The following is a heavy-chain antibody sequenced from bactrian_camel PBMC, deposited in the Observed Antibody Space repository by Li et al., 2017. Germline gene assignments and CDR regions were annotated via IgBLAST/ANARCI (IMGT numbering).Heavy chain of an antibody. V-gene: IGHV3S31*01. CDR2: IDTDGRSM. Sequence: DVQLVESGGDSVQVGGSLRLSCTVSGITISEYAMAWFRQAPGKEREGVAAIDTDGRSMYANSVKGRFTVSKDTAKTTLYLQLNTLKTEDTAMYYCAWTCVVAGGTTRCNYRGQGTQVTVS. D-gene: IGHD7*01. CDR1: GITISEYA. CDR3: AWTCVVAGGTTRCNY. J-gene: IGHJ4*01.